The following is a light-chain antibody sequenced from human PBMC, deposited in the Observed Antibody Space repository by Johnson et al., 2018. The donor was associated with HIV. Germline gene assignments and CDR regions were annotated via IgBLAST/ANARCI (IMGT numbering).Light chain of an antibody. CDR1: SSNIGNNY. Sequence: QSVLTQPPSVSAAPGQKVTISCSGSSSNIGNNYVSWYQQLPGTAPKLLIYDNNKLPSGIPDRFSGSKSGTSATLGITGLQTGDEADYYCGTWDSSLTTSYVFGTGTKVIVV. CDR3: GTWDSSLTTSYV. V-gene: IGLV1-51*01. J-gene: IGLJ1*01. CDR2: DNN.